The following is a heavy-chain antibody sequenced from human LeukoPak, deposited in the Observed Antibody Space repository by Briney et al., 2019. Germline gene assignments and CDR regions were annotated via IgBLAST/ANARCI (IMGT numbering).Heavy chain of an antibody. V-gene: IGHV4-39*07. CDR2: IYHSGST. D-gene: IGHD5/OR15-5a*01. J-gene: IGHJ6*03. Sequence: SETLSLTCTVSGDSITSNTSYWGWIRQPPGKGLEWIGSIYHSGSTYYNPSLKSRVTISVDTSKNQFSLKLSSVTAADTAVYYCARGVYGYYYYMDVWGKGTTVTVSS. CDR1: GDSITSNTSY. CDR3: ARGVYGYYYYMDV.